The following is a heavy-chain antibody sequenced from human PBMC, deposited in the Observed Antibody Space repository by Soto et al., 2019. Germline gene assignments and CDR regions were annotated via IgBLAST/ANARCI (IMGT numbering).Heavy chain of an antibody. CDR1: GYPVTAYY. J-gene: IGHJ3*02. D-gene: IGHD6-19*01. Sequence: QLHLVQSGAVVKKPGASVTVSCSASGYPVTAYYMHWVRQAPGRGLEWMGGINPATGAVNYTQTFQGRVNMTRDTYKGTFFMELGGLTSEDKDVFYCARGGGVAVAGSAAFDMWGQGTLVTVSS. CDR2: INPATGAV. CDR3: ARGGGVAVAGSAAFDM. V-gene: IGHV1-2*02.